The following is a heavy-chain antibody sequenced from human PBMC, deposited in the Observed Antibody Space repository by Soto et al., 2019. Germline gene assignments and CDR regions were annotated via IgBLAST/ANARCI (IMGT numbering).Heavy chain of an antibody. D-gene: IGHD3-3*01. CDR1: GYTFTSYG. V-gene: IGHV1-18*04. J-gene: IGHJ3*01. CDR2: ISADNGNT. Sequence: ASVKVSCKASGYTFTSYGISWVRQAPGQGLEWMGWISADNGNTNYAQKLQGRVTLTTDTSTSTAYMELRSLRSDDTAVYYCARDLRRYDFWSGYADNDVLDFWGQGTMVTVSS. CDR3: ARDLRRYDFWSGYADNDVLDF.